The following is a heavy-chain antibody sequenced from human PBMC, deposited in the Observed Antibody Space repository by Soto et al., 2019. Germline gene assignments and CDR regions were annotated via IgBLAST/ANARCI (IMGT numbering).Heavy chain of an antibody. J-gene: IGHJ3*02. D-gene: IGHD2-2*02. Sequence: ASVKVSCKASGGTFSSYAISWVRQAPGQGLEWMGGIIPIFGTANYAQKFQGRVTITADKSTSTAYMELSSLRSEDTAVYYCASRRGYCSSTSCYTRPLGAFDIWGQGTMVTVSS. CDR3: ASRRGYCSSTSCYTRPLGAFDI. CDR2: IIPIFGTA. V-gene: IGHV1-69*06. CDR1: GGTFSSYA.